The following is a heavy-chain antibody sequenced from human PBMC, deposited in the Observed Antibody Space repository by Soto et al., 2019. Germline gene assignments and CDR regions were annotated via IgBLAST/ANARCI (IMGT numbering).Heavy chain of an antibody. J-gene: IGHJ6*02. V-gene: IGHV1-18*01. CDR3: ARQRVAPYYYYGMDV. D-gene: IGHD5-12*01. Sequence: QVQLVQSGAEVKKPGASVKVSCKASGYTFTRSGISWVRQAPGQGPEWMGWISSYNGDTNYAQTFQGRVTMTTDTSTSTADMELRSLSSDDTAVYYCARQRVAPYYYYGMDVCGQGAPVTVSS. CDR2: ISSYNGDT. CDR1: GYTFTRSG.